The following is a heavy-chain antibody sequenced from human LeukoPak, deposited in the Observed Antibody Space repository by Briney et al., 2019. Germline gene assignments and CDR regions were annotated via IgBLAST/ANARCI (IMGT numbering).Heavy chain of an antibody. Sequence: SETLSLTCAVYGGSFSGYYWSWIRQPPGKGLEWIGEINHSGSTNYNPSLKSRVTISVDTSKNQFSLKLSSVTAADTAVYYCARGRGHIVVVTATGRPYDHWGQGTLVTVSS. J-gene: IGHJ5*02. CDR3: ARGRGHIVVVTATGRPYDH. D-gene: IGHD2-21*02. CDR1: GGSFSGYY. CDR2: INHSGST. V-gene: IGHV4-34*01.